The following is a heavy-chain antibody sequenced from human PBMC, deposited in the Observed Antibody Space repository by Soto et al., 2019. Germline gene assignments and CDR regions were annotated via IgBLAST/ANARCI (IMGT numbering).Heavy chain of an antibody. D-gene: IGHD2-2*01. CDR1: GFTFTSSA. V-gene: IGHV1-58*01. CDR2: IVVGSGNT. Sequence: SVKVSCKASGFTFTSSAVQWVRQARGQRLEWIGWIVVGSGNTNYAQKFQERVTITRDMSTSTAYMELSSLRSEDTAVYYCAALVKGLEDGMDVRGKGTTVTASS. J-gene: IGHJ6*04. CDR3: AALVKGLEDGMDV.